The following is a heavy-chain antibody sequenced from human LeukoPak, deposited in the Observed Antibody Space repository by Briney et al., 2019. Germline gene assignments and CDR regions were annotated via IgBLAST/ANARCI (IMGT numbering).Heavy chain of an antibody. Sequence: PGGSLRLSCAASGFTFSSYAMSWVRQAPGKGLEWVSAISGSGGSTYYADSVKGRFTISRDNSKNTLYLQMNSLRAEDTAVYYCAREGGYCSSTSCYEGGYYYYMDVWGKGTTVTVSS. J-gene: IGHJ6*03. V-gene: IGHV3-23*01. CDR1: GFTFSSYA. CDR2: ISGSGGST. CDR3: AREGGYCSSTSCYEGGYYYYMDV. D-gene: IGHD2-2*01.